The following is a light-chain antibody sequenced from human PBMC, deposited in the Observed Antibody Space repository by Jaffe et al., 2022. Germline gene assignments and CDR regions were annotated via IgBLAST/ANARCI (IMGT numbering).Light chain of an antibody. CDR2: KAS. Sequence: DIQMTQSPSALSASIGDGVTITCRASQRISNYLAWYQQKPGKAPKLLIYKASNLESGVPSRFIGNVSGTEFTLTITSLQPEDFATYYCQQFHDYPFTFGQGTKLQIK. CDR1: QRISNY. J-gene: IGKJ2*01. V-gene: IGKV1-5*03. CDR3: QQFHDYPFT.